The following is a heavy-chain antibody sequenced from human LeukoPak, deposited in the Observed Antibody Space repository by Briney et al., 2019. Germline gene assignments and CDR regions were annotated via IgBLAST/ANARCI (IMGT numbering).Heavy chain of an antibody. CDR1: GYTFTSYY. J-gene: IGHJ3*02. V-gene: IGHV1-46*01. D-gene: IGHD1-26*01. CDR3: ARDYSGSSHAFDI. CDR2: INPSCGST. Sequence: ASGKVSCNASGYTFTSYYMHCVRQAPGQWLEWMGIINPSCGSTSYAQKFQGRVTMTRDTSTSTVYMELSSLRSEDTAVYYCARDYSGSSHAFDIWGQGTMVTVSS.